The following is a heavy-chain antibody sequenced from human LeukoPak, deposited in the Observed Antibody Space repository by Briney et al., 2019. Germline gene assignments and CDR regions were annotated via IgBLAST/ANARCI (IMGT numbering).Heavy chain of an antibody. J-gene: IGHJ6*02. Sequence: ASVNVSCKASGYTFTGYYMHWVRQAPGQGLEWMGWINPNSGGTNYAQKFQGRVTMTRDTSISTAYMELSRLRSDDTAVYYCARVSYSSSWYVPYYYYYGMDVWGQGTTVTVSS. D-gene: IGHD6-13*01. V-gene: IGHV1-2*02. CDR1: GYTFTGYY. CDR2: INPNSGGT. CDR3: ARVSYSSSWYVPYYYYYGMDV.